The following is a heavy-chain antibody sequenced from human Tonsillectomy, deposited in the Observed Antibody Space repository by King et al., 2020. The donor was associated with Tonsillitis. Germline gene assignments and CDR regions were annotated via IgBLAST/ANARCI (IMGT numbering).Heavy chain of an antibody. Sequence: VQLVESGGGLVQPGGSLRLSCAVSGFTFSGDWMSWVRQAPGKGLVWVSNIKEAGRDKHYVDSVRGRFTISRDNAKNSLFLQMNSLRAEATAVYYCATEGGRSGSGYWGQGTLVTVSS. CDR2: IKEAGRDK. CDR3: ATEGGRSGSGY. J-gene: IGHJ4*02. CDR1: GFTFSGDW. D-gene: IGHD3-10*01. V-gene: IGHV3-7*01.